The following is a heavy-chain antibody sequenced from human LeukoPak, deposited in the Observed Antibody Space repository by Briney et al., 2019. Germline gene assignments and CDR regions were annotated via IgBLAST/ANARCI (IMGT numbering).Heavy chain of an antibody. CDR3: ARGGYSDAFDI. J-gene: IGHJ3*02. V-gene: IGHV3-23*01. CDR2: ISGSGGTT. Sequence: GGSLRLSCAASGFTFSNYGMSWVRQAPGKGLEWVSGISGSGGTTYYADSVKGRFTISRDNAKNSLYLQMNSLRAEDTAVYYCARGGYSDAFDIWGQGTMVTVSS. D-gene: IGHD2-15*01. CDR1: GFTFSNYG.